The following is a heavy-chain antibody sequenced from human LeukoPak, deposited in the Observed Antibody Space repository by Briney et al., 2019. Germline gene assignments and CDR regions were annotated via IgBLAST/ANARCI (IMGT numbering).Heavy chain of an antibody. V-gene: IGHV3-13*01. CDR1: GFTFSSYD. D-gene: IGHD3-16*02. CDR2: IGTAGDI. J-gene: IGHJ6*03. Sequence: PGGSLRLSCAASGFTFSSYDMHWVRHATGKGLEWVSGIGTAGDIYYSGSVKGRFTISRENAKSSLYLQMKSLRAEDTAVYYCARETYDYVWGSYRHPGWYYYYYYMDVWGKGTTVTVSS. CDR3: ARETYDYVWGSYRHPGWYYYYYYMDV.